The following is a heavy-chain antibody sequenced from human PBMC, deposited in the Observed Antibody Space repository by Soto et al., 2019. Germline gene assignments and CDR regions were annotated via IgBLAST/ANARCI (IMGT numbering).Heavy chain of an antibody. CDR3: AKSSSIVVVVAAYFDY. D-gene: IGHD2-15*01. Sequence: GGSLRLSCAASGFTFSSYGMHWVRQAPGKGLEWVAVISYDGSNKYYADSVKGRFTISRDNSKNTLYLQMNSLRAEDTAVYYCAKSSSIVVVVAAYFDYWGQGTLVIVSS. CDR2: ISYDGSNK. J-gene: IGHJ4*02. CDR1: GFTFSSYG. V-gene: IGHV3-30*18.